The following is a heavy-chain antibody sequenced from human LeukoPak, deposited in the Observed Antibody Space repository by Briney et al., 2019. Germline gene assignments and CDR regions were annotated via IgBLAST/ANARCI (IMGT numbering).Heavy chain of an antibody. J-gene: IGHJ4*02. D-gene: IGHD4-17*01. CDR2: ISGSGSST. CDR1: GFTFSSYA. CDR3: ARDKDYGFTY. V-gene: IGHV3-23*01. Sequence: GVSLRLSRAASGFTFSSYAMSWVRQAPGEGLEWVSAISGSGSSTYYADSVKGRFTISRDNSKNTLFLQMNSLGAEDTAVYYCARDKDYGFTYWGQGTLVTVSS.